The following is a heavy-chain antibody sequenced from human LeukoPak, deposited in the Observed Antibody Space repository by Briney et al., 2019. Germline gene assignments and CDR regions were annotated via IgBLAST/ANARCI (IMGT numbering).Heavy chain of an antibody. CDR3: ARRISATDQGGTRYHYMDV. CDR2: ISSSSSTI. V-gene: IGHV3-48*01. Sequence: GGSLRLSCAASGFTFSSYSMNWVRQAPGKGLEWVSYISSSSSTIYYADSVKGRFTISRDNAKNSLYLQMNSLRAEDTAVYYCARRISATDQGGTRYHYMDVWGKGTTVTIFS. D-gene: IGHD6-13*01. J-gene: IGHJ6*03. CDR1: GFTFSSYS.